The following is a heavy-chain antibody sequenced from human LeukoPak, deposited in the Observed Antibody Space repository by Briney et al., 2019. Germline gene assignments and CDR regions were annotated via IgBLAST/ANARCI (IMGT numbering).Heavy chain of an antibody. J-gene: IGHJ4*02. D-gene: IGHD2-2*02. Sequence: SETLSLTCTVSGGSISSYYWSWIRQPPGKGLEWIGYIYTSGSTDYNPSLKSRVTISVDTSKNQFSLKLRSVTAADTAVYYCARAVVPAAIVDYWGQGTLVTVSS. CDR3: ARAVVPAAIVDY. CDR2: IYTSGST. CDR1: GGSISSYY. V-gene: IGHV4-4*09.